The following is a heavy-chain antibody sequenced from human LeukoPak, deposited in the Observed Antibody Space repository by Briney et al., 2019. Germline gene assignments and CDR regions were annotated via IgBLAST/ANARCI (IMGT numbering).Heavy chain of an antibody. Sequence: GASVKVSCKASGGTFSSYAISWVRQAPGQGLEWMGRIIPILGIANYAQKFQGRVTITTDESTSTAYMELSSLRSEDTAVYYCASFPTYTAMVRSAWGQGTLVTVSS. D-gene: IGHD5-18*01. CDR3: ASFPTYTAMVRSA. J-gene: IGHJ5*02. CDR1: GGTFSSYA. V-gene: IGHV1-69*04. CDR2: IIPILGIA.